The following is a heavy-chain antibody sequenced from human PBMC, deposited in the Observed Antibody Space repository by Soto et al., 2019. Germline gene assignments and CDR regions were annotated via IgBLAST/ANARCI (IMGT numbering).Heavy chain of an antibody. CDR3: ARVLPITIQSADFGF. CDR1: VYSVSSNTAT. D-gene: IGHD3-10*01. Sequence: SQTLSLTCAISVYSVSSNTATWNWIIQSPSRGLEWLGRTYYRSKWFIEYAVSVKSRITINPDTSKNQFSLQLNSVTPEDTAVYYCARVLPITIQSADFGFWDEGVLVTVSS. CDR2: TYYRSKWFI. V-gene: IGHV6-1*01. J-gene: IGHJ4*02.